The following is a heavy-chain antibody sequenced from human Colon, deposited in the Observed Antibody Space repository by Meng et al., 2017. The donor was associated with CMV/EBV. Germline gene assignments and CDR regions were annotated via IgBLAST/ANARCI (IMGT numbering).Heavy chain of an antibody. D-gene: IGHD3-10*01. J-gene: IGHJ4*02. CDR2: INHNGSA. Sequence: TCAFSGGSISSGGYSWNWIRQPPGKGLEWNGNINHNGSADYRTSLKSRVTISVDGSKNQFSLKLSSVTAADTAVYYCARGGQLWFDYWGQGTLVTVSS. V-gene: IGHV4-30-2*01. CDR3: ARGGQLWFDY. CDR1: GGSISSGGYS.